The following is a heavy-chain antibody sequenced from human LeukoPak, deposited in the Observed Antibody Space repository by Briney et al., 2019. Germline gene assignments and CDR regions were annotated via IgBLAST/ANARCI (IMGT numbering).Heavy chain of an antibody. CDR2: IIPILGAP. CDR1: GDTFNSYV. CDR3: AIDPRSLGYCGNCENFDY. V-gene: IGHV1-69*06. J-gene: IGHJ4*02. D-gene: IGHD2-15*01. Sequence: GASVKVSCKASGDTFNSYVISWVRQAPGQELEWMGVIIPILGAPNYAQKFQGRVTITADTSTSTAYMELSSLRSDDTAVYYCAIDPRSLGYCGNCENFDYWGQGTLVTVSS.